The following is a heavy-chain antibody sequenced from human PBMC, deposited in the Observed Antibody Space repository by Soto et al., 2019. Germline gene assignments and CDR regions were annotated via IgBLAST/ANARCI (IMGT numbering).Heavy chain of an antibody. CDR1: GFTFSSYA. J-gene: IGHJ4*02. CDR2: ISGSGGST. Sequence: EVQLLESGGGLVQPGGSLRLSCAASGFTFSSYARSWVRQAPGKGLEWVSAISGSGGSTYYAGSVKGRFTISRDNSKHPLYLQMNSLRAEDTAVYYCAKVFGYSSSTVKPDYWGQGTLVTVSS. CDR3: AKVFGYSSSTVKPDY. V-gene: IGHV3-23*01. D-gene: IGHD6-6*01.